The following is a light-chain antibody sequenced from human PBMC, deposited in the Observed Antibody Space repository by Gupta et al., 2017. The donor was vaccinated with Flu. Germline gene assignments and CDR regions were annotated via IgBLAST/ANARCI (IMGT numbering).Light chain of an antibody. CDR1: QGLVDSDGNTN. Sequence: DVVMTQSPLSLPVTLGQPASISCRSSQGLVDSDGNTNLHWFQQRPGQSPRRLIYKGSYRESGVPDRLRCSGSGTALTLKIRSVEAEDVGVYTCMQGEHWRWGFGQGTKLQIK. CDR2: KGS. J-gene: IGKJ1*01. CDR3: MQGEHWRWG. V-gene: IGKV2-30*01.